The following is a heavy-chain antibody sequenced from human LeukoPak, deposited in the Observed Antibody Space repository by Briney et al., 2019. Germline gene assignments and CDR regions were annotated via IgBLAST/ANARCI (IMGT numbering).Heavy chain of an antibody. CDR3: ARAQGYGDYQAGAFDI. V-gene: IGHV1-69*05. CDR1: GGTFSSYD. CDR2: IIPIFGTA. D-gene: IGHD4-17*01. J-gene: IGHJ3*02. Sequence: SVKVSCKASGGTFSSYDFSWVRQAPGQGLEWMGGIIPIFGTANYAQKFQGRVTITTDESTRPAYMELSSLRSEDTAVYYCARAQGYGDYQAGAFDIWGQGKIVTVSS.